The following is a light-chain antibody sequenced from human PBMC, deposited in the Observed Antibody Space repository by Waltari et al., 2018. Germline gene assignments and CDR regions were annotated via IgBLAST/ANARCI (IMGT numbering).Light chain of an antibody. J-gene: IGKJ4*01. CDR1: QGISSY. V-gene: IGKV1-9*01. Sequence: DIQLTQSPSFLSASVGDRVTITCRDSQGISSYLAWSQQKPGKAPKLLIYAASILQSGVPSRFSGSGSGTEFTLTISSLQPEDFATYYCRQLNSYPLTFGGGTKVEI. CDR3: RQLNSYPLT. CDR2: AAS.